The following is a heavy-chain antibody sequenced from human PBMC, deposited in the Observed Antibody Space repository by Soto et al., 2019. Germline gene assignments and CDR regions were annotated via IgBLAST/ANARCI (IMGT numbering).Heavy chain of an antibody. J-gene: IGHJ3*02. CDR1: GFSVSVDY. V-gene: IGHV3-11*03. Sequence: PGGSLRLSCAASGFSVSVDYMAWIRQAPGKGLEWISYISGDGRDTNYADSVKGRFTISRDNAKNSLYLQMGSLRAEDTAVYFCATGNQVRMADIWGQGTMVTVS. CDR2: ISGDGRDT. CDR3: ATGNQVRMADI. D-gene: IGHD1-1*01.